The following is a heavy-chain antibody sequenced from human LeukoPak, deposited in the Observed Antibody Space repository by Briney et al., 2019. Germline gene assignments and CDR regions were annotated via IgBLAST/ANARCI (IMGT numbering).Heavy chain of an antibody. Sequence: PSQTLSLTCTVSGGSISSGSYYWSWIRQPAGKGLEWIGRIYTSGSTNYNPSLKSRVTISVDTSKNQFSLKLSSVTAADTAVYYCARLLGYCSGGSCYSRYYYYYMDVWGKGTTVTVSS. CDR1: GGSISSGSYY. J-gene: IGHJ6*03. CDR3: ARLLGYCSGGSCYSRYYYYYMDV. D-gene: IGHD2-15*01. V-gene: IGHV4-61*02. CDR2: IYTSGST.